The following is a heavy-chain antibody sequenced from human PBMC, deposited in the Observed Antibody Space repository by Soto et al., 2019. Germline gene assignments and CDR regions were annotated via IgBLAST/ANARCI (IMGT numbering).Heavy chain of an antibody. Sequence: QVQLQESGPGLVKPSQTLSLTCTVSGGSISSGGYYWSWIRQHPGKGLEWIGYIYYSGSTYYNPSLKSLVTLSVDTSKNQFSLKLSSVTAADTAVYYCASLIAAAGNYFDYWGQGTLVTVSS. CDR1: GGSISSGGYY. CDR3: ASLIAAAGNYFDY. J-gene: IGHJ4*02. CDR2: IYYSGST. D-gene: IGHD6-13*01. V-gene: IGHV4-31*01.